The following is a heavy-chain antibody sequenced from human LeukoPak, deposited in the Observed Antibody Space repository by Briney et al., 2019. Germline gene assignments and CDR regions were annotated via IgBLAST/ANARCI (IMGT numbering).Heavy chain of an antibody. V-gene: IGHV1-69*04. CDR1: GGTFSSYA. CDR2: IIPILGIA. J-gene: IGHJ4*02. Sequence: GASVKVSCKASGGTFSSYAISWVRQAPGQGLEWMGRIIPILGIANYAQKFQGRVTITADKSTSTAYMELSSLRSEDTAVYYCAGSSKQEMATRRAFDYWGQGTLVTVSS. CDR3: AGSSKQEMATRRAFDY. D-gene: IGHD5-24*01.